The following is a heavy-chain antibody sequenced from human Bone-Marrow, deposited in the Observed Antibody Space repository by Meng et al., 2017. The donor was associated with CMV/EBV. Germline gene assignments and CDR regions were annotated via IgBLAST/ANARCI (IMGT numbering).Heavy chain of an antibody. CDR1: GFTFSSYE. V-gene: IGHV3-48*03. Sequence: GESLKISCAASGFTFSSYEMNWVRQAPGKGLEWVSYISSSGSTIYYADSVKGRFTISRDNAKNSLYLQMNSLRAEDTAVYYCAMLFGYCSDGSCISYWGQGTRVTGSS. D-gene: IGHD2-15*01. J-gene: IGHJ4*02. CDR2: ISSSGSTI. CDR3: AMLFGYCSDGSCISY.